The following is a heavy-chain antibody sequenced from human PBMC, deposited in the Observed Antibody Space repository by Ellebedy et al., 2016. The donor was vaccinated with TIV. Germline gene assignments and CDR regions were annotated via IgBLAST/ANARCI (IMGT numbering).Heavy chain of an antibody. CDR3: ARQGHSSGWYVGEYYFDY. V-gene: IGHV4-39*01. CDR1: GGSISSSSYY. D-gene: IGHD6-19*01. CDR2: IHYSGST. Sequence: MPSETLSLTCTVSGGSISSSSYYWGWTRQPPGKGLDWIGSIHYSGSTYYNPSLKSRVTISVDTSKNQFSLKLSSVTAADTAVYYCARQGHSSGWYVGEYYFDYWGQGTLVTVSS. J-gene: IGHJ4*02.